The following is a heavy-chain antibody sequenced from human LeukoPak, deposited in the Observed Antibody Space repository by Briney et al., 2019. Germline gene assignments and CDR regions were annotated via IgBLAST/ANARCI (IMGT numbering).Heavy chain of an antibody. CDR2: ISGSGGST. Sequence: GGSLRLSCAASGFTFSSYAMSWVRQAPGKGLEWVSAISGSGGSTYYADSVKGRFTISRDNSKNTLYLQMNSLRAEDTAVYYCANRGGVVVVAATDWGQGTLVTVSS. J-gene: IGHJ4*02. CDR1: GFTFSSYA. V-gene: IGHV3-23*01. D-gene: IGHD2-15*01. CDR3: ANRGGVVVVAATD.